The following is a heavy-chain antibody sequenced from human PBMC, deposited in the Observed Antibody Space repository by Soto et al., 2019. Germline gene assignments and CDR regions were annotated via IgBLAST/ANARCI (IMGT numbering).Heavy chain of an antibody. CDR2: ISGSGGST. CDR3: AKGYHGDYVDYYYGMDV. D-gene: IGHD4-17*01. CDR1: GFTFSSYA. J-gene: IGHJ6*02. Sequence: GGSLRLSCAASGFTFSSYAMSWVRQAPGKGLEWVSAISGSGGSTYYADSVKGRFTISRDNSKNTLYLQMNSLRAEDTAVYYCAKGYHGDYVDYYYGMDVWGQGTTVTVSS. V-gene: IGHV3-23*01.